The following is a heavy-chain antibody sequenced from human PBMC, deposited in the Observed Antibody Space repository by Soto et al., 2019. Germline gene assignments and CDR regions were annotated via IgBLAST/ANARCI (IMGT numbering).Heavy chain of an antibody. CDR1: GYIFVNYG. J-gene: IGHJ6*02. Sequence: QVQLVQSGDEVKKPGASVKVSCKASGYIFVNYGIAWLRQAPRQGLEWMGWVSPYTGNTHSASKVQGRLTMTTDTSTSTAYMDLGSLTSDDTAVYYCVMVDNYVTPTPQDVWGQGTTVTVSS. CDR3: VMVDNYVTPTPQDV. CDR2: VSPYTGNT. V-gene: IGHV1-18*01. D-gene: IGHD3-16*01.